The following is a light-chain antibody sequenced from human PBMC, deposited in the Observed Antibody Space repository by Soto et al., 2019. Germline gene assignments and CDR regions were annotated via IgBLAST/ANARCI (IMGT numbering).Light chain of an antibody. CDR1: SSNIRSNT. J-gene: IGLJ2*01. V-gene: IGLV1-44*01. CDR2: TAG. Sequence: QSVLTQPLSASASPGQRVTISCSGGSSNIRSNTVAWYQHLPGTAPPRLIFTAGQRPSGVPGRFSGSKSGTSASLTVSGLQAEDEADYYCSSFVGAPVIFGGGTKVTVL. CDR3: SSFVGAPVI.